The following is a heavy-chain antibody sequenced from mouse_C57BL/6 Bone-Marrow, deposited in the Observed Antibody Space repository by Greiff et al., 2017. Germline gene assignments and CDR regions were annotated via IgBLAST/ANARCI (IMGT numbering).Heavy chain of an antibody. J-gene: IGHJ4*01. CDR2: IDPSDSET. Sequence: QVLLQQPGAELVRPGSSVKLSCKASGYTFTSYWMHWVKQRPIQGLEWIGNIDPSDSETHYNQKFKDKATLTVDKSSSTAYMQLSSLTSEDSAVYYCAIQGYDGRGYAMDDWGQGASVTVSS. CDR3: AIQGYDGRGYAMDD. CDR1: GYTFTSYW. V-gene: IGHV1-52*01. D-gene: IGHD2-2*01.